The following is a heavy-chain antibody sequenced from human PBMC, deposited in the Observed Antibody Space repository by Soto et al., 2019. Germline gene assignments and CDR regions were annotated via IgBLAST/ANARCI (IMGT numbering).Heavy chain of an antibody. Sequence: SETLSLTCTVSGGSISSSSYYWGWIRQPPGKGLEWIGSIYYSGSTYYNPSLKSRVTISVDTSKNQFSLKLSSVTAADTAVYYCGRSTRLYNWFDPWGQGTLVTVSS. CDR1: GGSISSSSYY. J-gene: IGHJ5*02. CDR2: IYYSGST. CDR3: GRSTRLYNWFDP. V-gene: IGHV4-39*01. D-gene: IGHD2-2*01.